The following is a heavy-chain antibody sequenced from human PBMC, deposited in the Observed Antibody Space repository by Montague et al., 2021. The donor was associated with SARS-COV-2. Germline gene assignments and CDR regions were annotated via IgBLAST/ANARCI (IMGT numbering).Heavy chain of an antibody. CDR3: AREDDNGSYWLRDMDV. CDR2: INHSGST. D-gene: IGHD1-26*01. V-gene: IGHV4-34*01. Sequence: SETLSLTCAVYGGSFSNYYWTWIRQPPGKGLEWIGEINHSGSTNYNPSLKSRVTISVDTSKNQFSLKLSSVTAADTAVYYCAREDDNGSYWLRDMDVWGQGTTVTVSS. J-gene: IGHJ6*02. CDR1: GGSFSNYY.